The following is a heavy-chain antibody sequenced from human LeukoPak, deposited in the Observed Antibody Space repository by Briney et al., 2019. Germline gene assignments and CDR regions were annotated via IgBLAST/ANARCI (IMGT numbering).Heavy chain of an antibody. D-gene: IGHD3-22*01. Sequence: SETLSLTCAVYSGSFSGYYWSWIRQPPGKGLEWIGEINHSGSTNYNPSLKSRVTISVDTSKNQFSLKLSSVTAADTAVYYCARAGIVVVKYYFDYWGQGTLVTVSS. J-gene: IGHJ4*02. CDR3: ARAGIVVVKYYFDY. CDR1: SGSFSGYY. V-gene: IGHV4-34*01. CDR2: INHSGST.